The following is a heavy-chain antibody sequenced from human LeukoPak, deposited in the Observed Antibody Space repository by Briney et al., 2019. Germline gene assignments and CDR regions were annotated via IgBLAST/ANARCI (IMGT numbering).Heavy chain of an antibody. Sequence: SETLSLTCTVSGGSISSGGYYWSWIRQPPGKGLEWIGYIYHSGSTYYNPSLKSRVTISVDRSKNQFSLKLSSVTAADTAVYYCARVNGSGSSAFDIWGQGTMVTVSS. CDR2: IYHSGST. D-gene: IGHD3-10*01. CDR3: ARVNGSGSSAFDI. J-gene: IGHJ3*02. V-gene: IGHV4-30-2*01. CDR1: GGSISSGGYY.